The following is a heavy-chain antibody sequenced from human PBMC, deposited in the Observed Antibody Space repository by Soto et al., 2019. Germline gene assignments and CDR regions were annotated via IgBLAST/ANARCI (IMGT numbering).Heavy chain of an antibody. Sequence: PGGSLRLSCAASGFTLSGYAMDWVRQAPGKGLEYVSGISSNGVGTYSANSVQGRFTISRDNSKNTVYLQMGSLRPEDMAVYYCARRARPDFYYMDVWGKGTTVTAP. J-gene: IGHJ6*03. CDR3: ARRARPDFYYMDV. V-gene: IGHV3-64*01. D-gene: IGHD6-6*01. CDR1: GFTLSGYA. CDR2: ISSNGVGT.